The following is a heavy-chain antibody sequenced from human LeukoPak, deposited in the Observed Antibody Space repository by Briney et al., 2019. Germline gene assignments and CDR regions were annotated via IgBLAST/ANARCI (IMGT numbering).Heavy chain of an antibody. CDR2: IKTDGSTT. D-gene: IGHD3-3*01. CDR1: GFTFSSYW. J-gene: IGHJ6*02. Sequence: GGSLRLSCAVSGFTFSSYWMHWVRQAPGKGLVWVSHIKTDGSTTAYADSVKGRFTISRDNAKNTLYLQMNSLRAEDTAVYYCARPYYDFWSGYLAVYGMDVWGQGTTVTVSS. V-gene: IGHV3-74*01. CDR3: ARPYYDFWSGYLAVYGMDV.